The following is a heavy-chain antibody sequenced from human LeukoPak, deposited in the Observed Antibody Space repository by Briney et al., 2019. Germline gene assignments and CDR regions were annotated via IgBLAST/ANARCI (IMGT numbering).Heavy chain of an antibody. J-gene: IGHJ4*02. CDR1: GFIFSNYS. D-gene: IGHD4-23*01. V-gene: IGHV3-48*02. CDR3: ARDLSGGNSRGAFDY. Sequence: PGGSLRLSCAASGFIFSNYSMNWVRQAPGKGLEWVSYISSSGSTTSYADSVKGRFTISRDNAKNSLYLQMHSLRDDDTAVYYCARDLSGGNSRGAFDYWGQGTLVTVSS. CDR2: ISSSGSTT.